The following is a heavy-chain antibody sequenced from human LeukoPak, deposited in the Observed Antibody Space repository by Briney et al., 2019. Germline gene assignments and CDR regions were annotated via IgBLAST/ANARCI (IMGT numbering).Heavy chain of an antibody. CDR2: ISYDGSNK. Sequence: PGGSLRLSCAASGFTFSSYGMHWVRQAPGKGLEWVAVISYDGSNKYYADSVKGRFTISRDNSKNTLYLQMNSLRAEDTAVYYCAPGGPDYWGQGTLVTLSS. V-gene: IGHV3-30*03. CDR1: GFTFSSYG. J-gene: IGHJ4*02. CDR3: APGGPDY. D-gene: IGHD2-8*02.